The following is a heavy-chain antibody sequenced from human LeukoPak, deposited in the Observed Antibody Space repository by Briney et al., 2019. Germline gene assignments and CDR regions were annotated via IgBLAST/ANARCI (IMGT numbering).Heavy chain of an antibody. D-gene: IGHD5-18*01. CDR3: ARQYTFGSDWYFDL. J-gene: IGHJ2*01. V-gene: IGHV3-21*01. CDR2: ISSTSTYI. CDR1: GFIFSTYA. Sequence: TGGSLRLSCAASGFIFSTYAMSWVRHAPGKGLEWISSISSTSTYIYYADSLRGRLTISRDNSKNSLYLQMNSLRAEDTAVYSCARQYTFGSDWYFDLWGRGTLVTVSS.